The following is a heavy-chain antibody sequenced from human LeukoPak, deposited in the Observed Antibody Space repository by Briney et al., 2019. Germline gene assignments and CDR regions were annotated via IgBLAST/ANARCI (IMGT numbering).Heavy chain of an antibody. D-gene: IGHD6-19*01. CDR2: INPNSGDT. J-gene: IGHJ4*02. Sequence: SVKVSCKASGYTFTGYYMHWVRQAPGQGLEWMGWINPNSGDTNYAQKFQGRVTMTRDTSISTAYMELSRLRSDDTAVYYCARSQAGYSSGWYVLGYWGQGTLVTVSS. CDR1: GYTFTGYY. V-gene: IGHV1-2*02. CDR3: ARSQAGYSSGWYVLGY.